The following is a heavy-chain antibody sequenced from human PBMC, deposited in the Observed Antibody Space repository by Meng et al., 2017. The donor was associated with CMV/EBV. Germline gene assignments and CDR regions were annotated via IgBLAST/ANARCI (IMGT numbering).Heavy chain of an antibody. CDR3: ARVGGSSWSSGTFDI. CDR2: IYHSGST. J-gene: IGHJ3*02. D-gene: IGHD6-13*01. CDR1: GGSISSSNW. Sequence: SETLSLTCAVSGGSISSSNWWSWVRQPPGKGLEWIGEIYHSGSTNYNPSLKSRVTISVDKSKNQFSLKLSSVTAADTAVYYCARVGGSSWSSGTFDIWGQGTMVTV. V-gene: IGHV4-4*02.